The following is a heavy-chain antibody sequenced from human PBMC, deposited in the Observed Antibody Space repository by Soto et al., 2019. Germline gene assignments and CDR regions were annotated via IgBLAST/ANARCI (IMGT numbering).Heavy chain of an antibody. V-gene: IGHV3-30-3*01. CDR3: ARDPVSSGSYYNYFDY. Sequence: GGSLRLSCAASGFTFSSYAMHWVRQAPGKGLEWVAVISYDGSNKYYADSVKGRFTISRDNSKNTLYLQMNSLRAEDTAVYYCARDPVSSGSYYNYFDYWGQGTLVTVSS. J-gene: IGHJ4*02. CDR2: ISYDGSNK. D-gene: IGHD3-10*01. CDR1: GFTFSSYA.